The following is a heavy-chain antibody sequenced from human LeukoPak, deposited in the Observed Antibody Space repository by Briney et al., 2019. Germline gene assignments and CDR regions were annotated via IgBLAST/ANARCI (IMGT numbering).Heavy chain of an antibody. Sequence: PSETLSLTCTVSGGSISSYYWSWIRQPPGKGLEWIGYIYYSGSTNYNPSLKSRVTISVDTSKNQFSLKLSSVTAADTAVYYCARHRRVGATKRFDYWGQGTLVTVSS. CDR1: GGSISSYY. V-gene: IGHV4-59*12. CDR2: IYYSGST. J-gene: IGHJ4*02. CDR3: ARHRRVGATKRFDY. D-gene: IGHD1-26*01.